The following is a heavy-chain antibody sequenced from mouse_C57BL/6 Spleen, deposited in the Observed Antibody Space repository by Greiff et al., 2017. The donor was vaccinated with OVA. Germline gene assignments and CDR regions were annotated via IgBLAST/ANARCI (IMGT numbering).Heavy chain of an antibody. J-gene: IGHJ4*01. Sequence: EVKLVESGGGLVKPGGSLKLSCAASGFTFSDYGMHWVRQAPEKGLEWVAYISSGSSTIYYADTVKGRFTISRDNAKNTLFLQMTSLRSEDTAIYYCARVDYYDYSGAIDYWGQGTSVTASS. V-gene: IGHV5-17*01. CDR3: ARVDYYDYSGAIDY. CDR1: GFTFSDYG. CDR2: ISSGSSTI. D-gene: IGHD2-4*01.